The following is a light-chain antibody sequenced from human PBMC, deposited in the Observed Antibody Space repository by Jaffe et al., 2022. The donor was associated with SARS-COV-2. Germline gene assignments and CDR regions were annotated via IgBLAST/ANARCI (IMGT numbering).Light chain of an antibody. CDR1: RSLVHADGNTY. V-gene: IGKV2-24*01. J-gene: IGKJ1*01. CDR2: KIS. CDR3: MQATQYPLT. Sequence: DIVMTQTPLSSPVTLGQPASISCRSSRSLVHADGNTYLSWLQQRPGQPPTLLIYKISNRLSGVPDRFSGSGAGTDFTLKISRVEAEDVGVYYCMQATQYPLTFGQGTKVEIK.